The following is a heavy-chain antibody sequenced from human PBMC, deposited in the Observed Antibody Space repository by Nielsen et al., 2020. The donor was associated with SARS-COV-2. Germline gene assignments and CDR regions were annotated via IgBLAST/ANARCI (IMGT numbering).Heavy chain of an antibody. V-gene: IGHV1-46*01. J-gene: IGHJ5*02. CDR1: GYTFTSYY. CDR3: ARQWSDAMGWFDP. CDR2: INPSGGST. D-gene: IGHD2-8*01. Sequence: ASVKVSCKASGYTFTSYYMHWVRQAPGQGLEWMGIINPSGGSTSYAQKFQGRVTMTRDTSTSTAYMELSSLRSEDTAVYYCARQWSDAMGWFDPWGQGTLVTVSS.